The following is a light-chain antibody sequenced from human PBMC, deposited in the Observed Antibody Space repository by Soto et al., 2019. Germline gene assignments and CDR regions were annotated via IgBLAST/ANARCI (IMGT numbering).Light chain of an antibody. Sequence: QSALTHPPSASGSPGQSVTISCTGTSSDVGGYNSVSWYQHHPGKAPKLMIYEVSKRPSGVPDRFSGSKSANTASLTVSGLQTEDEADYYCSSYAGSNNYVFGTGTKLTVL. CDR2: EVS. V-gene: IGLV2-8*01. CDR1: SSDVGGYNS. CDR3: SSYAGSNNYV. J-gene: IGLJ1*01.